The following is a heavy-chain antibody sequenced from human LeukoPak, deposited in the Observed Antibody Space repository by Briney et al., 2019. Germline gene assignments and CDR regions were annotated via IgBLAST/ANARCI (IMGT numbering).Heavy chain of an antibody. CDR1: GFTFSSYG. CDR3: VTPSSNCGGDCYKWGFDY. Sequence: GGSLRLSCAASGFTFSSYGMHWVRQAPGKGLEWVAVISYDGSNKYYADSVKGRFTISRDNSKNTLYLQMNSLRAEDTAVYYCVTPSSNCGGDCYKWGFDYWGQGTLVTVYS. V-gene: IGHV3-30*03. D-gene: IGHD2-21*02. CDR2: ISYDGSNK. J-gene: IGHJ4*02.